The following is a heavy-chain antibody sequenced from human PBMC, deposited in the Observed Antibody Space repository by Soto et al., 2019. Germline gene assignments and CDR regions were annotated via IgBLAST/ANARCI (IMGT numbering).Heavy chain of an antibody. Sequence: QVQLVQSGAEVKKPGSSVKVSCKASGGTFSSYAISWVRQAPGQGLEWMGGIIPIFGTANYAQKFQGRVTIPGDESTSPAYMELSSLRSEDTAVYYCARGQDDYSNYPGVFQTAYYYYGMDVWGQGTTVTVSS. CDR3: ARGQDDYSNYPGVFQTAYYYYGMDV. D-gene: IGHD4-4*01. V-gene: IGHV1-69*12. J-gene: IGHJ6*02. CDR1: GGTFSSYA. CDR2: IIPIFGTA.